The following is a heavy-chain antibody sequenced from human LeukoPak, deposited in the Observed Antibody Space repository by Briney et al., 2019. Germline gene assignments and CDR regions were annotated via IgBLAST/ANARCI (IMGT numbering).Heavy chain of an antibody. V-gene: IGHV1-8*01. Sequence: ASVKVSCKASGYTFTSYDINWVRQATGQGLEWMGWMNPNSGNTGYAQKFQGRVTMTRNTSISTAYMELSSLRSEDTAVYYCARDGYCSGGSCYNYYGMDVWGQGTTVTVSS. CDR2: MNPNSGNT. D-gene: IGHD2-15*01. CDR3: ARDGYCSGGSCYNYYGMDV. J-gene: IGHJ6*02. CDR1: GYTFTSYD.